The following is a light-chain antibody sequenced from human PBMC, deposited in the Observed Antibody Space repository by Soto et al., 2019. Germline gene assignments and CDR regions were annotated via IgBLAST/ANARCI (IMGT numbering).Light chain of an antibody. CDR1: QSVGSIY. J-gene: IGKJ5*01. CDR3: QQYGSSSIT. CDR2: GAS. Sequence: EIFLTQSRSTLSSCPAEIATHSCRASQSVGSIYLAWYQQRPGQAPRLLISGASNRATGIPVRFSGSGSGTDFTLTISGLEPEDFAVYYCQQYGSSSITFGQGTRLEIK. V-gene: IGKV3-20*01.